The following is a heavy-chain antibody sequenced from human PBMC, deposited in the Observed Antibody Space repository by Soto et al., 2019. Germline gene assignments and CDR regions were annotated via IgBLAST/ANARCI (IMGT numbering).Heavy chain of an antibody. J-gene: IGHJ6*02. D-gene: IGHD3-10*01. CDR3: ASQIYYYGSGKPADYYYGMDV. CDR2: INPSGGST. CDR1: GYTFTSYY. V-gene: IGHV1-46*03. Sequence: GASVKVSCKASGYTFTSYYMHWVRQAPGQGLEWMGIINPSGGSTSYAQKFQGRVTMTRDTSTSTVYMELSSLRSEDTAVYYCASQIYYYGSGKPADYYYGMDVWGQGTTVTVSS.